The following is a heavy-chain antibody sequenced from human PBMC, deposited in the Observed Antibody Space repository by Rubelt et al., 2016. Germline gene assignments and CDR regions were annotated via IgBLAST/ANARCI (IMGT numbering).Heavy chain of an antibody. CDR1: GGSMNSAGDH. J-gene: IGHJ4*02. CDR2: VNSGGGT. Sequence: QLQLEESGPGLVKPSETLSLICSVSGGSMNSAGDHWDWIRQSPGKKLEWLGNVNSGGGTYYNPSLRSRVSLFVATSKNQFSLKWTSVTAADTALYYCARHRAVGLFDSWGQGTLVTVSS. D-gene: IGHD1-26*01. V-gene: IGHV4-39*01. CDR3: ARHRAVGLFDS.